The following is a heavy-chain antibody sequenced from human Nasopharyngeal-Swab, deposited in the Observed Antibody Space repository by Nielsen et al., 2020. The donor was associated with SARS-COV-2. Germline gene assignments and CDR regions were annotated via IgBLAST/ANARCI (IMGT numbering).Heavy chain of an antibody. V-gene: IGHV3-48*02. CDR3: AERSGWYLSLAFDY. D-gene: IGHD6-19*01. J-gene: IGHJ4*02. CDR1: GFTFTSNS. CDR2: VSSSSSTI. Sequence: LKISCAASGFTFTSNSMTWDRQAPGQGLEWVSYVSSSSSTIYYADSVKGRLTRSRDNANNSLYLQMTSLRDEDTAVYDGAERSGWYLSLAFDYWGQGTLVTVSS.